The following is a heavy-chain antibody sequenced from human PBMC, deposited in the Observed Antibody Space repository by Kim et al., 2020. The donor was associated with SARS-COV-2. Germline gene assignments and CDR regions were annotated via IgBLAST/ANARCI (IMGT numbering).Heavy chain of an antibody. V-gene: IGHV4-34*01. D-gene: IGHD3-10*01. Sequence: SETLSLTCAVYGGSFSGYYWSWIRQPPGKGLEWIGEINHSGSTNYNPSLKSRVTISVDTSKNQFSLKLSSVTAADTAVYYCARGRVRITMVRGAPVSYFDYWGQGTLVTVSS. CDR2: INHSGST. CDR1: GGSFSGYY. J-gene: IGHJ4*02. CDR3: ARGRVRITMVRGAPVSYFDY.